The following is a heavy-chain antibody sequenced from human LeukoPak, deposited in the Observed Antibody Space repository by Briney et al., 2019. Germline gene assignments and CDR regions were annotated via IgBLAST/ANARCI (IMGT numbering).Heavy chain of an antibody. CDR3: ARLYYYDSSGQCCFDY. CDR1: GGSISSSSYY. D-gene: IGHD3-22*01. CDR2: IYYSGST. J-gene: IGHJ4*02. V-gene: IGHV4-39*01. Sequence: PSETLSLTCTVSGGSISSSSYYWGWIRQPPGTGLEWIGSIYYSGSTYYNLSLKSRVTISVDTSKNQFSLKLSSVTAADTAVYYCARLYYYDSSGQCCFDYWGQGTLVTVSS.